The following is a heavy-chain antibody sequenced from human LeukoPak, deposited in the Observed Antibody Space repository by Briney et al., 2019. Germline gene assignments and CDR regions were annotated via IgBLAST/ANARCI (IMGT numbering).Heavy chain of an antibody. D-gene: IGHD2-2*01. CDR3: ARRGYCSSTSCYEYWFDP. Sequence: SETLSLICTVSGGSISSSSYYWGWNRQPPGKGLEWIGIIYYSGSTYYNPSLKSRLTISVDTSKNQFSLKLSSVTATDTAVYYCARRGYCSSTSCYEYWFDPWGQGTLVTVSS. CDR1: GGSISSSSYY. J-gene: IGHJ5*02. V-gene: IGHV4-39*01. CDR2: IYYSGST.